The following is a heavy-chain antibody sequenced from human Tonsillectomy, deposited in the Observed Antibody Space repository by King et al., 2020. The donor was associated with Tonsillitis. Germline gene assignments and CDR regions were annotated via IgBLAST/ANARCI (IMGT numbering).Heavy chain of an antibody. CDR3: ARAATIFYDSGHGPFDN. D-gene: IGHD3-22*01. CDR1: GGSINSYY. CDR2: IYSSGTA. V-gene: IGHV4-4*07. Sequence: VQLQESGPGLVKSSETLYLTCTVSGGSINSYYWNWIREPAGKGLEWIGRIYSSGTANYNPTLKTRVTMSVDTSKNQFSLRLTSVTAADTAEYFCARAATIFYDSGHGPFDNWGPGTVVTVSS. J-gene: IGHJ4*02.